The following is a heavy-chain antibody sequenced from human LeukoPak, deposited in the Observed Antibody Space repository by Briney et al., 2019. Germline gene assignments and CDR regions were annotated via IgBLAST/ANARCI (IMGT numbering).Heavy chain of an antibody. J-gene: IGHJ4*02. CDR1: GFTFSSYS. Sequence: GGSLRLSCAASGFTFSSYSMNWVRQAPGKGLEWVSSIRSSSSYIYYADSVKGRFTISRDNAKNSLYLQMNSLRAEDTAVYYCASGLSAAIDYFDYWGQGTLVTVSS. V-gene: IGHV3-21*01. CDR2: IRSSSSYI. D-gene: IGHD6-13*01. CDR3: ASGLSAAIDYFDY.